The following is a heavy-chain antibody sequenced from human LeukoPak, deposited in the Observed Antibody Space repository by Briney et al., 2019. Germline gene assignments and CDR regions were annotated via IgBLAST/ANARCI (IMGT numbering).Heavy chain of an antibody. D-gene: IGHD3-10*01. CDR2: VYHSGST. CDR3: ATXRQEGGSGSYWFDP. Sequence: PSETLSLTCTVSRGSITTYYWSWIRQPAGKGLDWIGNVYHSGSTTYNHSLKSRVSMSVDMSKNQFSLNLRSVTAADTATYYCATXRQEGGSGSYWFDPWGQGTQVTVSS. V-gene: IGHV4-59*01. J-gene: IGHJ5*02. CDR1: RGSITTYY.